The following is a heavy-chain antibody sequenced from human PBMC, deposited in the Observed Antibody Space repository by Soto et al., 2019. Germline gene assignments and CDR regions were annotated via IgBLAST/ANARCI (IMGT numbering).Heavy chain of an antibody. CDR3: ARGGKIVAVSGTFDY. V-gene: IGHV1-18*01. CDR1: GYTFTTYG. CDR2: ISAYNGKT. D-gene: IGHD6-19*01. J-gene: IGHJ4*02. Sequence: GASVKVSCKASGYTFTTYGITWVRQAPGQGLEWMGWISAYNGKTNYAQKLQGRVTMTTDTSTTTAYMELRSLRSDDTAVYYRARGGKIVAVSGTFDYWGQGTLVTVSS.